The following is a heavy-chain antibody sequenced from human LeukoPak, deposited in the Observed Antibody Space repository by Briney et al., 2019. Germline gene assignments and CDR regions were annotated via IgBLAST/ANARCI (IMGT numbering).Heavy chain of an antibody. CDR3: ARDRSQYRKVVTLAEYFQH. J-gene: IGHJ1*01. CDR1: GFTFSSYS. D-gene: IGHD4-23*01. Sequence: PGGSLRLSCAASGFTFSSYSMNWVRQAPGKGLEWVSYISSSSSTIYYADSVKGRFTISRDNAKNSLYLQMNSLRAEDTAVYYCARDRSQYRKVVTLAEYFQHWGQGTLVTVSS. CDR2: ISSSSSTI. V-gene: IGHV3-48*01.